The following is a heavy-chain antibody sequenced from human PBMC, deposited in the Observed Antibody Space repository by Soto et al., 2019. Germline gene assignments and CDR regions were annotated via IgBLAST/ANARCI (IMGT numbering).Heavy chain of an antibody. D-gene: IGHD3-22*01. CDR1: GGSISSYY. CDR2: IYYSGST. CDR3: ARPTMINVGGAFDI. Sequence: ASETLSLTCTVSGGSISSYYWSWIRQPPGKGLEWIAYIYYSGSTEYNPSLKSRVTISVDTSNNQFSLKLSSVTAADTAVYYCARPTMINVGGAFDIWGQGTMVTVSS. V-gene: IGHV4-59*08. J-gene: IGHJ3*02.